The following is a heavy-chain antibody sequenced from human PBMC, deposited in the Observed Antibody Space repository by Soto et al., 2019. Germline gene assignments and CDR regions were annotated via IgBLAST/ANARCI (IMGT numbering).Heavy chain of an antibody. CDR3: ARPCASGYDILTGYSGLLNWFDP. V-gene: IGHV3-7*04. J-gene: IGHJ5*02. Sequence: PGGSLRLSCAASGFTFSSYWMSWVRQAPGKGLEWVANIKQDGSEKYYVDSVKGRFTISRDNAKNSLYLQMNSLRAEDTAVYYCARPCASGYDILTGYSGLLNWFDPWGQGTLVTVSS. CDR1: GFTFSSYW. CDR2: IKQDGSEK. D-gene: IGHD3-9*01.